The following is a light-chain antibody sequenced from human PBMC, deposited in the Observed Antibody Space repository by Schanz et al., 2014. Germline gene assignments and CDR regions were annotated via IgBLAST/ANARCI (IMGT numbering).Light chain of an antibody. CDR3: QQYGSSPMYT. CDR2: GAS. J-gene: IGKJ2*01. Sequence: EIVLTQSPGTLSLSPGERATLSCRASQSVNNNYLAWYQQTPGQAPRLLIYGASTRITGIPDRFSGSGSGTDFTLTISRLEPEDFAVYYCQQYGSSPMYTFGQGTKLEIK. CDR1: QSVNNNY. V-gene: IGKV3-20*01.